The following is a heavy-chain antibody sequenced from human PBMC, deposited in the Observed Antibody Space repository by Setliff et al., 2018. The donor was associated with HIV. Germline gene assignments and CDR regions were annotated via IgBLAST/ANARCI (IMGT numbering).Heavy chain of an antibody. Sequence: KASETLSLTCTVSGGSISSHYWSWIRQPPGKGLEWIGYIYYSGSTNYNPSLKSRVTISVDTSKNQFSLKLSSVTAADTAVYYCASGRLRNLDYWGQGTLVTVSS. CDR2: IYYSGST. CDR1: GGSISSHY. J-gene: IGHJ4*02. V-gene: IGHV4-59*11. CDR3: ASGRLRNLDY. D-gene: IGHD5-12*01.